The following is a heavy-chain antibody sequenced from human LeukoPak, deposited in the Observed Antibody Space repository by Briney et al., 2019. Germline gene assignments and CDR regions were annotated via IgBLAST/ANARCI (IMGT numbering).Heavy chain of an antibody. J-gene: IGHJ4*02. CDR3: ARDFSGSSPGYYFDY. CDR2: INHSGSN. V-gene: IGHV4-34*01. D-gene: IGHD6-6*01. Sequence: SETLSLTCAVYGGSFSGYYWSWIRQPPGKGLEWIGEINHSGSNNYNPSLKSRVTISVDTSKNQFSLKLSSVTAADTAVYYCARDFSGSSPGYYFDYWGQGTLVTVSS. CDR1: GGSFSGYY.